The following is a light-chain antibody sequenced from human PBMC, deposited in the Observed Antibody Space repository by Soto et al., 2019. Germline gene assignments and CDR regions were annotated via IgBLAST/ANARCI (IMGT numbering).Light chain of an antibody. CDR1: QSVSSTY. V-gene: IGKV3-20*01. Sequence: VLTQSPGTLSLSPGERATLSCRASQSVSSTYLAWYQQKPGQAPRLLIYGASSRATGIPDRFSGSGSGTDFTLTISRLEPEDFAVYSCQQFGSSPRTFGRGTKVEI. J-gene: IGKJ1*01. CDR3: QQFGSSPRT. CDR2: GAS.